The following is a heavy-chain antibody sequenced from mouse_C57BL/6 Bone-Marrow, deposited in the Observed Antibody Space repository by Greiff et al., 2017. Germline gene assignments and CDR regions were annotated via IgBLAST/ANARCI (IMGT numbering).Heavy chain of an antibody. J-gene: IGHJ4*01. Sequence: EVKLMESGGGLVQPAGSLTLSCAASGFTFSDSGMHLVRQAPEKGLEWVAYISSGSSTIYYADTVKGRFTISRDNAKNTLFLQMTNLRSEDTAMYYCARRRKDYAMDYWGQGTSGTVSS. V-gene: IGHV5-17*01. CDR1: GFTFSDSG. CDR2: ISSGSSTI. CDR3: ARRRKDYAMDY.